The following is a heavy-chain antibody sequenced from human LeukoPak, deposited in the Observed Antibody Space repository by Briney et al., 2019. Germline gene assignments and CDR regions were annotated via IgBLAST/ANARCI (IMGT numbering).Heavy chain of an antibody. CDR3: ARHRDGYNRPLDY. CDR1: GFTFSSYE. V-gene: IGHV4-39*01. D-gene: IGHD5-24*01. CDR2: LHYSGST. Sequence: GSLRLSCAASGFTFSSYEMNWIRQPPGKGLEWIGSLHYSGSTYHNPSLKSRITISADTSNNQFSLKLSSVAAADTAVYYCARHRDGYNRPLDYWGQGTLVTVSS. J-gene: IGHJ4*02.